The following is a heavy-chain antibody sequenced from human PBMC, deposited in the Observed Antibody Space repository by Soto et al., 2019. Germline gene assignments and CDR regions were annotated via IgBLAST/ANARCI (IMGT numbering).Heavy chain of an antibody. CDR1: GFTFSSYG. CDR2: ISYDGSNK. V-gene: IGHV3-30*18. CDR3: AKDRGRVVVAAALDY. D-gene: IGHD2-15*01. Sequence: HPGESLRLSCAASGFTFSSYGMHWVRQAPGKGLEWVAVISYDGSNKYYADSVKGRFTISRDNSKNTLYLQMNSLRAEDTAVYYCAKDRGRVVVAAALDYWGQGT. J-gene: IGHJ4*02.